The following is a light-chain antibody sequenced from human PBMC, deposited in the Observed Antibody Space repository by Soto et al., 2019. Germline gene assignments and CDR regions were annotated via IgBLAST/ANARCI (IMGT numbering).Light chain of an antibody. Sequence: QSALTQPASVSGSPGQSITISCTGTSSDVGSYNLVSWYQQHPGKAPKLMIYEGSKRPSGVSNRFSGSKSGNTASLTISGLQAEDEADYYCCSYAGSSTFDFGVVTTLTVL. V-gene: IGLV2-23*03. CDR3: CSYAGSSTFD. CDR1: SSDVGSYNL. CDR2: EGS. J-gene: IGLJ2*01.